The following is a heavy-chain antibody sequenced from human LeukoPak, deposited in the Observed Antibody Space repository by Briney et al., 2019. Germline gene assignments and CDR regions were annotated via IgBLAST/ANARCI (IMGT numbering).Heavy chain of an antibody. CDR1: GFSFSGHA. V-gene: IGHV3-23*01. CDR3: AREGRSSTPGY. CDR2: ISGGGTET. Sequence: GGSLRLSCAASGFSFSGHAMSWVRQAPGKGLEWVSAISGGGTETYDADFVKGRFTISRDNSKNTLYLQMNSLRAEDTALYYCAREGRSSTPGYWGQGTLVTVSS. J-gene: IGHJ4*02. D-gene: IGHD2-15*01.